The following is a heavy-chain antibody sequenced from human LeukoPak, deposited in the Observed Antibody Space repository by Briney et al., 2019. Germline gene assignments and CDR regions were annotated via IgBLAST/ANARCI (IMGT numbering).Heavy chain of an antibody. J-gene: IGHJ4*02. V-gene: IGHV3-21*01. CDR1: AFSFSDYN. CDR3: AKDPSMYYGDYIIR. CDR2: ITSTGSYI. Sequence: GGSLRLSCAASAFSFSDYNMNWVRQAPGKGLEWVSSITSTGSYIYYADSVKGRFTISRDNAKNSLFLQLNSLRAEDTAVYYCAKDPSMYYGDYIIRWGQGTLVIVSS. D-gene: IGHD4-17*01.